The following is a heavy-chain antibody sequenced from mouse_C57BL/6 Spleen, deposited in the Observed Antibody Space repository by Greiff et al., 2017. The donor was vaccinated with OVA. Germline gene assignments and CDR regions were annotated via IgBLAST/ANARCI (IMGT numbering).Heavy chain of an antibody. Sequence: VQLKESGGGLVQPGGSLSLSCAASGFTFTDYYMSWVRQPPGKALEWLGFIRNKANGYTTEYSASVKGRFTISRDNSQSILYLQMNALRAEDSATYYCARLDSSGSDYWGQGTTLTVSS. CDR1: GFTFTDYY. D-gene: IGHD3-2*02. CDR2: IRNKANGYTT. J-gene: IGHJ2*01. CDR3: ARLDSSGSDY. V-gene: IGHV7-3*01.